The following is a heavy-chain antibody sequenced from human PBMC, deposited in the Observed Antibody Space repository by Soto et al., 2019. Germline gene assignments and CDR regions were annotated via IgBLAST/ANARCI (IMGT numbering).Heavy chain of an antibody. CDR1: GFTFSDYY. Sequence: GGSLRLSCAASGFTFSDYYMSWIRQAPGKGLEWVSYISSSGSTIYYADSVKGRFTISRDNAKNSLYLQMNSLRAEDTAVYYCARDRHYSSSTYYFDYWGQGTLVTVSS. CDR3: ARDRHYSSSTYYFDY. V-gene: IGHV3-11*01. D-gene: IGHD6-6*01. J-gene: IGHJ4*02. CDR2: ISSSGSTI.